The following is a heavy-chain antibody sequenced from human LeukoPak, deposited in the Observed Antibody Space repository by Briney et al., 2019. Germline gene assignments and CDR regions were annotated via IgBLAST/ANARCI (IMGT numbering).Heavy chain of an antibody. CDR3: AREAGISRPLDY. Sequence: SETLSLTCNISGASLKTFYWTWIRQPAGKGLERIGRISTTGSPNYNAYLKSRLSISMDTSRSQFSLKLSSVTAADTAVYYCAREAGISRPLDYWGQGTLVTVSS. CDR1: GASLKTFY. J-gene: IGHJ4*02. V-gene: IGHV4-4*07. CDR2: ISTTGSP.